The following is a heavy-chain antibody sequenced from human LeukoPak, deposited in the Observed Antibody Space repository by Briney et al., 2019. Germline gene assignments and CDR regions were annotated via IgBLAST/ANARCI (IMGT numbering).Heavy chain of an antibody. CDR1: GGSISSYY. J-gene: IGHJ5*02. Sequence: PSETLSLTCTVSGGSISSYYWSWIRQPPGKGLEWIGYIYYSGSTNYNPSLKSRVTISVDTSKNQFSLKLSSVTAADTAVYYCARPWAATDWFDPWGQGTLVTVSS. D-gene: IGHD2-15*01. V-gene: IGHV4-59*01. CDR3: ARPWAATDWFDP. CDR2: IYYSGST.